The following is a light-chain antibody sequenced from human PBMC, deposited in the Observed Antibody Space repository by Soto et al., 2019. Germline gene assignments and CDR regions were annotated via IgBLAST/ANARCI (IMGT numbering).Light chain of an antibody. CDR1: SSNIGAGYD. CDR2: GNI. V-gene: IGLV1-40*01. J-gene: IGLJ2*01. CDR3: ATWDGSLPGEV. Sequence: QSVLTQPPSVSGAPGQRVTISCTGSSSNIGAGYDVHWYQQRPGTAPKLLIFGNINRPSGVPDRFSGSKSGTSASLAITGLQAEDEGDYYCATWDGSLPGEVFGGGTKVTVL.